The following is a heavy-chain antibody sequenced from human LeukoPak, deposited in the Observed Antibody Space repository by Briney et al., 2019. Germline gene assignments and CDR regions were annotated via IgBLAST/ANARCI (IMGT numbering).Heavy chain of an antibody. Sequence: SETLSLTCTVSGGSISSSSYYWGWIRQPPGKGLEWIGSIYYSGSTYYNPSLKSRVTISVDTSKNQFSLKLSSVTAADTAVYYCARAPLYHDFWSGYQDYWGQGTLVTVPS. CDR1: GGSISSSSYY. J-gene: IGHJ4*02. V-gene: IGHV4-39*01. D-gene: IGHD3-3*01. CDR3: ARAPLYHDFWSGYQDY. CDR2: IYYSGST.